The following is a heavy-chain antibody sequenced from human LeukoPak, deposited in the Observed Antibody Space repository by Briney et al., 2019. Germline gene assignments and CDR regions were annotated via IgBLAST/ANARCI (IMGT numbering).Heavy chain of an antibody. V-gene: IGHV4-34*01. Sequence: KPSETLSLTCAVYGGSFSGYYWSWIRQPPGKGLEWIGEINHSGSTNYNPSLKSRVTISVDTSKNQFSLKLSSVTAADTAVYYCARRLTYWGQGTLVTVSS. CDR2: INHSGST. CDR1: GGSFSGYY. D-gene: IGHD5-12*01. CDR3: ARRLTY. J-gene: IGHJ4*02.